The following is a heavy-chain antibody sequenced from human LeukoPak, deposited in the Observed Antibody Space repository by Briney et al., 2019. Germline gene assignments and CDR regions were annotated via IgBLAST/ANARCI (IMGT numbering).Heavy chain of an antibody. Sequence: GGSLRLSCAASGFTFSSYGMHWVRQAPGKGLEWVAVIWYDGGNKYYADSVKGRFTISRDNSKNTLYLQMNSLRAEDTAVYYCARDISSSWTYDFDYWGQGTLVTVSS. CDR2: IWYDGGNK. V-gene: IGHV3-33*01. J-gene: IGHJ4*02. D-gene: IGHD6-13*01. CDR1: GFTFSSYG. CDR3: ARDISSSWTYDFDY.